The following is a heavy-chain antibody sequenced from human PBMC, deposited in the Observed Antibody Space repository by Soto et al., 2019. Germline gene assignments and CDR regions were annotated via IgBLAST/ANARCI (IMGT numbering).Heavy chain of an antibody. CDR3: ARVPVGTHDAFDI. J-gene: IGHJ3*02. V-gene: IGHV4-34*09. CDR2: INHSGST. Sequence: SETLSLTCAVYGGSFSGYYWSWIRQPPGKGLEWIGEINHSGSTNYNPSLKSRVTISVDTSKNQFSLKLSSVTAADTAVYYCARVPVGTHDAFDIWGQGTMVTVSS. D-gene: IGHD3-10*01. CDR1: GGSFSGYY.